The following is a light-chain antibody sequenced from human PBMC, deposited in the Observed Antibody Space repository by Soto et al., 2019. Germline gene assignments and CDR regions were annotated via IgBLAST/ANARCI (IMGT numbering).Light chain of an antibody. J-gene: IGKJ2*01. CDR3: PHSYSTWYT. CDR1: QSISSY. CDR2: AAS. V-gene: IGKV1-39*01. Sequence: DIQMTQSPSSLSASVGDRVNIPCRASQSISSYLNWYQQKPGKAPKLLIYAASSLQSGVPSRFSVRGSGPGFTLNFSSLQPQDFATGYCPHSYSTWYTFGQGTKLEI.